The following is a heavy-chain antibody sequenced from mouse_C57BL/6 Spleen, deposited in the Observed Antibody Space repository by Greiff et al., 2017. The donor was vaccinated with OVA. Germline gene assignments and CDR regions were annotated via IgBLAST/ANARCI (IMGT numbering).Heavy chain of an antibody. Sequence: EVQLQQSGPELVKPGASVKISCKASGYTFTDYYMNWVKQSHGKSLEWIGDINPNNGGTSYNQKFKGKATLTVDKSSSTAYMELRSLTSEDSAVYYCARYDDGSFDYWGQGTTLTVSS. V-gene: IGHV1-26*01. CDR1: GYTFTDYY. CDR3: ARYDDGSFDY. CDR2: INPNNGGT. J-gene: IGHJ2*01. D-gene: IGHD1-1*01.